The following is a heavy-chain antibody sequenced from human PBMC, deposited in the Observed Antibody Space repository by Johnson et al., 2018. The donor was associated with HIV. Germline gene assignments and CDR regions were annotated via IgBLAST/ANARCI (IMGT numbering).Heavy chain of an antibody. Sequence: QVQLVESGGVLVQPGGSLRLSCAASGFTFSSYAMHWVRQAPGKGLEWVAVISSDGSNKYYADSVKGRFTISRDNSKNTLYVQMNSLRAEDTAVYYCARGRYTTAEWDDAFDIWGQGTMVTVSS. CDR1: GFTFSSYA. CDR3: ARGRYTTAEWDDAFDI. CDR2: ISSDGSNK. V-gene: IGHV3-30*04. J-gene: IGHJ3*02. D-gene: IGHD1-26*01.